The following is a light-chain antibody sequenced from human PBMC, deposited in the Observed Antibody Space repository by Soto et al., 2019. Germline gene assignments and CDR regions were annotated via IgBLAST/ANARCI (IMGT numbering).Light chain of an antibody. J-gene: IGLJ3*02. Sequence: QSALTQPASVSGSPGQSITISCTGTRSDVGGYNYVSWYQQHPGTSPKLMIYEVSNRPSGVSNRFSGSKSGNTASLIISGLQAEDEGAYYCSSDSARSTWVVGGGTKVTVL. CDR1: RSDVGGYNY. CDR3: SSDSARSTWV. CDR2: EVS. V-gene: IGLV2-14*01.